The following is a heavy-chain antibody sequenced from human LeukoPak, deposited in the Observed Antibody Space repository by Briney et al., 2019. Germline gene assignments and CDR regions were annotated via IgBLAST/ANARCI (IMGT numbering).Heavy chain of an antibody. Sequence: GASVKVSCKASGGTFSSYAISWVRQAPGQGLEWMGRIIPILGIANYAQKFQGRVTITADKSTSTAYMELSSLRSEDTAVYYCATIAAADRAWFDPWGQGTLVTVSS. V-gene: IGHV1-69*04. D-gene: IGHD6-13*01. CDR1: GGTFSSYA. CDR2: IIPILGIA. CDR3: ATIAAADRAWFDP. J-gene: IGHJ5*02.